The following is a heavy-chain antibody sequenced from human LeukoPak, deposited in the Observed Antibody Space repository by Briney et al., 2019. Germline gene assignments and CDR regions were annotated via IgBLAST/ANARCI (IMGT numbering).Heavy chain of an antibody. V-gene: IGHV4-34*01. D-gene: IGHD5-18*01. J-gene: IGHJ6*02. CDR2: INHSGST. CDR1: GGSFSGYY. CDR3: AREGYSYGYALMYYYYGMDV. Sequence: SETLSLTCAVYGGSFSGYYWSWIRQPPGKGLEWIGEINHSGSTNHNPSLKSRVTISVDTSKNQFSLKLSSVTAADTAVYYCAREGYSYGYALMYYYYGMDVWGQGTTVTVSS.